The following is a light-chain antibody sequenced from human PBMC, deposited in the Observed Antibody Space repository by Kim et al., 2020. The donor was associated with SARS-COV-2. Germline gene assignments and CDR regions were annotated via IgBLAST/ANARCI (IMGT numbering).Light chain of an antibody. CDR2: SVS. Sequence: QPASISCRSSQSLLYSDGNTYLHWFQQRPGQSPRRLIYSVSNRDSGVPDRFSGSGSGTDFTLKISRVEAEDIGIYYCMQGTQWPRTFGQGTKLEI. CDR1: QSLLYSDGNTY. J-gene: IGKJ2*02. CDR3: MQGTQWPRT. V-gene: IGKV2-30*01.